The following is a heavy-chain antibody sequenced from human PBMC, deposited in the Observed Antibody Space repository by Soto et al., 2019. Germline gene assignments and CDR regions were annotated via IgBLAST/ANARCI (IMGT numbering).Heavy chain of an antibody. D-gene: IGHD3-22*01. CDR2: ISSRSSTI. Sequence: TGRSLRLSCAASGLTFSDYYMSWIRKAPGKVLEWVSYISSRSSTIFYADSVKGRFTISRDNVKNSLYLQMNSLRAEDTAVYYCARDAPYYYDSTGYYLDYGGQGTLVNV. V-gene: IGHV3-11*04. CDR1: GLTFSDYY. CDR3: ARDAPYYYDSTGYYLDY. J-gene: IGHJ4*02.